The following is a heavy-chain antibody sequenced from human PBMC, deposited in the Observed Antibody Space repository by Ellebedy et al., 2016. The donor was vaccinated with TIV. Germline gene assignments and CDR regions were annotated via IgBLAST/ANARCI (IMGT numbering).Heavy chain of an antibody. CDR3: AKAPTAIFAHFYYYYYYMDV. Sequence: GGSLRLXXAASGFTFSSYAMSWVRQAPGRRLEWVSAISGSGGSTHYVDFVRGRFTIFRDNSKNTLYLQMTSLRAEDTAVYYCAKAPTAIFAHFYYYYYYMDVWGKGTTVTVSS. CDR1: GFTFSSYA. CDR2: ISGSGGST. D-gene: IGHD2-21*02. J-gene: IGHJ6*03. V-gene: IGHV3-23*01.